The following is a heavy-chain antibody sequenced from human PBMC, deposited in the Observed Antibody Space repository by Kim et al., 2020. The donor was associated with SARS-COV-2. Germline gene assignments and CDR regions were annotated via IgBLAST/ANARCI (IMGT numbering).Heavy chain of an antibody. D-gene: IGHD5-12*01. CDR2: IAPHNGNT. CDR1: GYTFTNYG. J-gene: IGHJ6*02. Sequence: ASVKVSCKTSGYTFTNYGLIWVRQAPGQGLEWMGWIAPHNGNTNYAQKLQGRVTMTTDTSTTTVHMELGSLRSDDTAVYYCARAWGVASITSHLYYYAMDVWGQGTAVTVSS. CDR3: ARAWGVASITSHLYYYAMDV. V-gene: IGHV1-18*01.